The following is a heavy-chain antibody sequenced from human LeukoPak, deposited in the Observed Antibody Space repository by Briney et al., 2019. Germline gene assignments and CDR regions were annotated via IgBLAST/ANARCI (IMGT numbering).Heavy chain of an antibody. CDR3: ARDSRYSYGYYYYGMDV. V-gene: IGHV3-66*01. D-gene: IGHD5-18*01. CDR2: IYSGGST. Sequence: GGSLRLSCAASGFTVSSNYMSWVRQAPGKGLEWVSVIYSGGSTYYADSVKGRFTISRDNSKNTLYLQMNSLRAEDTAVYYCARDSRYSYGYYYYGMDVWGQGTTVTVSS. CDR1: GFTVSSNY. J-gene: IGHJ6*02.